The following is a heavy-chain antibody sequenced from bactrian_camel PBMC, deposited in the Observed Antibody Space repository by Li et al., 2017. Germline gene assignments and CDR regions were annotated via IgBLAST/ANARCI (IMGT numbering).Heavy chain of an antibody. CDR1: GYTYSRYC. J-gene: IGHJ4*01. CDR2: IWNGGGGT. D-gene: IGHD4*01. V-gene: IGHV3-3*01. CDR3: AVDRCGVATGWLDPRRYNY. Sequence: HVQLVESGGGSVPAGGSLRLSCAASGYTYSRYCMGWFRQAPGKEREGLAAIWNGGGGTYYAASVKGRFAVSHSQDSAKNTVTVYRQMNSLKPEDTGIYYCAVDRCGVATGWLDPRRYNYWGQGTQVTVS.